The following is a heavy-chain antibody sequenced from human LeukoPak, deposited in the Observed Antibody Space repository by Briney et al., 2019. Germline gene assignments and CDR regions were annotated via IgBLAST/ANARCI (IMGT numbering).Heavy chain of an antibody. CDR2: IHFDGNNK. Sequence: PGGSLRLSCAASGFTFSNYGMHWVRQAPGKGLEWVTFIHFDGNNKYYADSVKGRFTISRDNSNNTLYLHMNTLRSEDTAVYYCAKDPSIAVAGYYMDVWGKGTTVTVSS. CDR3: AKDPSIAVAGYYMDV. CDR1: GFTFSNYG. J-gene: IGHJ6*03. D-gene: IGHD6-19*01. V-gene: IGHV3-30*02.